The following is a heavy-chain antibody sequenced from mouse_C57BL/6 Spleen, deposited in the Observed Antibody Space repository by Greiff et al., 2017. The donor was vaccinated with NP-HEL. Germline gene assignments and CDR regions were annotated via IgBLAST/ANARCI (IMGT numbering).Heavy chain of an antibody. Sequence: VQLKESGPGLVKPSQSLSLTCSVTGYSITSGYYWNRIRQFPGNKLEWMGYISYDGSNNYNPSLKNRISITRDTSKNQFFLKLNSVTTEDTATYYCAREQDYGSSYGYFDVWGTGTTVTVSS. V-gene: IGHV3-6*01. D-gene: IGHD1-1*01. J-gene: IGHJ1*03. CDR2: ISYDGSN. CDR1: GYSITSGYY. CDR3: AREQDYGSSYGYFDV.